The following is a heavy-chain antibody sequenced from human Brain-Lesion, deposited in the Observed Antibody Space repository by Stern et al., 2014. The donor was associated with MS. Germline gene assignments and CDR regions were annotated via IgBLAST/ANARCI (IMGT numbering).Heavy chain of an antibody. CDR1: GYIFTGYY. CDR2: INPNTGGT. Sequence: VQLVESGAEVKKPGASVKVSCKTSGYIFTGYYIHWGRQAPGQGLEWMAWINPNTGGTKYEQKFQGRVAMSRDTSISTAYVELSSLTSDDTAVYYCARDQRGITIFGVVTDYYYLGMDVWGQGTTVTVSS. D-gene: IGHD3-3*01. CDR3: ARDQRGITIFGVVTDYYYLGMDV. J-gene: IGHJ6*02. V-gene: IGHV1-2*02.